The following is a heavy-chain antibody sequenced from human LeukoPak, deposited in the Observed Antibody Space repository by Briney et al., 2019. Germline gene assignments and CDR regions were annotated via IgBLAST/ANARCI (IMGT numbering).Heavy chain of an antibody. CDR3: ARSMRPGSIAVAGTHPRYFQH. D-gene: IGHD6-19*01. CDR1: GGSISSSSYY. CDR2: IYYSGST. J-gene: IGHJ1*01. Sequence: PSETLSLTCTVSGGSISSSSYYWSWIRQPPGKGLEWIGYIYYSGSTNYNPSLKSRVTISVDTSKNQFSLKLSSVTAADTAVYYCARSMRPGSIAVAGTHPRYFQHWGQGTLVTVSA. V-gene: IGHV4-61*01.